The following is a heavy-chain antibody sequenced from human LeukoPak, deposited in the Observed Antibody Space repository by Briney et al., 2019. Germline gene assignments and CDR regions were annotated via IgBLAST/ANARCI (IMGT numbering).Heavy chain of an antibody. V-gene: IGHV3-7*01. CDR3: SGRDSSRSPRAY. J-gene: IGHJ4*02. D-gene: IGHD2-2*01. Sequence: GGSLRLSCAASGLTFTDFWMNWVRLTPGWGLEWLANINPDGNEKYYVDSVKGRFAISRDNAKNEVYLEMNSLRAEDTGVYYCSGRDSSRSPRAYWGQGTLVSVSS. CDR1: GLTFTDFW. CDR2: INPDGNEK.